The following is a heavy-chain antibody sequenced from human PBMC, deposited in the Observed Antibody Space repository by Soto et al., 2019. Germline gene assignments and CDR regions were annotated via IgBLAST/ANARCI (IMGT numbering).Heavy chain of an antibody. Sequence: PSETLSLTCNVSGGSASGHYWSWIRQPAGKGLEWIGRIYARGSTYYNPSLESRVTISVDTSKSQFSLKLSSVTAADTAVYYCARDRRGYNYGRNPFDIWGQGTMVTVSS. CDR3: ARDRRGYNYGRNPFDI. CDR1: GGSASGHY. D-gene: IGHD5-18*01. CDR2: IYARGST. J-gene: IGHJ3*02. V-gene: IGHV4-4*07.